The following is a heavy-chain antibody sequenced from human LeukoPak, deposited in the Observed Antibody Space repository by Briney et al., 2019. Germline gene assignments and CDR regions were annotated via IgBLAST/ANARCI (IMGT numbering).Heavy chain of an antibody. Sequence: SETLSLTCTVSGGSIRSYYWSWIRQPPGKGLEWIGYIYHSGSTYYNPSLKSRVTISVDRSKNQFSLKLSSVTAADTAVYYCASRCRDTSCYAGNYWGQGTLVTVSS. D-gene: IGHD2-2*01. V-gene: IGHV4-59*12. CDR1: GGSIRSYY. CDR3: ASRCRDTSCYAGNY. CDR2: IYHSGST. J-gene: IGHJ4*02.